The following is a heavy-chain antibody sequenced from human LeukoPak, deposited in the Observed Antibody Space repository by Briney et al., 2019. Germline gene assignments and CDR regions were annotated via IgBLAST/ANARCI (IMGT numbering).Heavy chain of an antibody. V-gene: IGHV1-8*01. CDR3: ARAGQYSGYGQDDY. Sequence: GASVKVSCKASGYTFTSYDINWVRQATGQGLECMGWMNPNSGNTGYAQKFQGRVTMTRNTSISTAYMELGSLRSKDTAVYYRARAGQYSGYGQDDYWGQGTLVTVSS. CDR2: MNPNSGNT. D-gene: IGHD5-12*01. J-gene: IGHJ4*02. CDR1: GYTFTSYD.